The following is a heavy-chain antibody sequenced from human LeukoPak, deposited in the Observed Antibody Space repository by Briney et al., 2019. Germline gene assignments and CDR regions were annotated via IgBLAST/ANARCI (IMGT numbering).Heavy chain of an antibody. J-gene: IGHJ4*02. Sequence: PGGSLRLSCAASGFSFNNYAMEWVRQAPGKGLEWVSSISGRSDYIYYADSVKGRFTISRDNAKNSVYLQMNSLRAEDTAVYYCARLVGGGFGKYYLDYWGQGTLVTVSS. V-gene: IGHV3-21*01. CDR3: ARLVGGGFGKYYLDY. CDR2: ISGRSDYI. CDR1: GFSFNNYA. D-gene: IGHD3-10*01.